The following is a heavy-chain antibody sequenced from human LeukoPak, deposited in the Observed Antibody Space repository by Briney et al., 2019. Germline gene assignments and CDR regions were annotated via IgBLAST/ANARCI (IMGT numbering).Heavy chain of an antibody. CDR2: IYSGGST. Sequence: GGSLRLPCAASGFTVSSNYMSWVRQAPGKGPEWVSVIYSGGSTYYADSVKGRFTISRDNSKNTLYLQMNSLRAEDTAVYYCAVGVVPAAIGADYWGQGTLVTVSS. CDR3: AVGVVPAAIGADY. V-gene: IGHV3-53*01. D-gene: IGHD2-2*02. J-gene: IGHJ4*02. CDR1: GFTVSSNY.